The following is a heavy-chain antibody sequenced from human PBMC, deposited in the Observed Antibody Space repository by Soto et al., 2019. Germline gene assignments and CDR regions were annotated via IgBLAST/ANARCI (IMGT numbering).Heavy chain of an antibody. Sequence: QVQLQESGPGLVKPSETLSLTCTGSGGALRSYYWIWIRQPPWKGLEWIGNIYYSGISNYNPSLKRRGSISVDASKNRLSLRLSSMTASYTAVYYSARRSRGRLSHYIWGDGPIVTLS. CDR3: ARRSRGRLSHYI. D-gene: IGHD6-19*01. CDR2: IYYSGIS. CDR1: GGALRSYY. V-gene: IGHV4-59*08. J-gene: IGHJ3*02.